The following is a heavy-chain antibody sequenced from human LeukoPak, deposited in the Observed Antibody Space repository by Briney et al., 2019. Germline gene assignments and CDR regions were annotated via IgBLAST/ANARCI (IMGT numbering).Heavy chain of an antibody. Sequence: GGSLRLSCAASGFAFSSYAMHWVRQAPGKGLEWVAVISYDGSNKYYADSVKGRFTVSRDNSKNTLYLQMNSLRAEDTAVYYCASSYYGSGSLFGYWGQGTLVTVSS. CDR2: ISYDGSNK. CDR3: ASSYYGSGSLFGY. J-gene: IGHJ4*02. D-gene: IGHD3-10*01. V-gene: IGHV3-30-3*01. CDR1: GFAFSSYA.